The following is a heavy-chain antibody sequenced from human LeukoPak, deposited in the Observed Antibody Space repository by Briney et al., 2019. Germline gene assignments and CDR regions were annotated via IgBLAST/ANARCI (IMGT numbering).Heavy chain of an antibody. Sequence: GGSLTLSCAASGFTFSGYIMNWVRQAPGKGLEWVSFIGTSGNTIYYADSVKGRFTVSRDNAKNSLYLQMNSLRADDTAVYYCARDQWLDYWGQGTLVTVSS. J-gene: IGHJ4*02. D-gene: IGHD6-19*01. CDR2: IGTSGNTI. CDR3: ARDQWLDY. CDR1: GFTFSGYI. V-gene: IGHV3-48*01.